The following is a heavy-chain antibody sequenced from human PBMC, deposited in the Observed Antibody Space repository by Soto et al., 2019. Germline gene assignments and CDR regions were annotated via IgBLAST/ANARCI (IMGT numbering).Heavy chain of an antibody. D-gene: IGHD6-13*01. CDR2: IRGDGSKK. Sequence: EVQLVESGGTLVQPGGSLRLSCEGSGFAFGSYWMTWVRQAPGKGLEWVANIRGDGSKKSYLDSVSGRFTIFRDNAENSLYLQMNSLRDEDTALYYCARDVSPGSSSMYLDAFDIWGQGTMATVSS. CDR3: ARDVSPGSSSMYLDAFDI. V-gene: IGHV3-7*05. J-gene: IGHJ3*02. CDR1: GFAFGSYW.